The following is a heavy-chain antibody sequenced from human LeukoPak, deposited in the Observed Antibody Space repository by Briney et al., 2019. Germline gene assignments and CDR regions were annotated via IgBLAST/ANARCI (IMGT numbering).Heavy chain of an antibody. CDR1: GGTFSSYA. J-gene: IGHJ4*02. CDR2: IIPILGIA. V-gene: IGHV1-69*04. D-gene: IGHD3-16*02. CDR3: ASSLNYDYVWGSYRHFDY. Sequence: SVKVSCTASGGTFSSYAISWVRQAPGQGLEWMGRIIPILGIANYAQKFQGRVTITADKSTSTAYMELSSLRSEDTAVYCCASSLNYDYVWGSYRHFDYWGQGTLVTVSS.